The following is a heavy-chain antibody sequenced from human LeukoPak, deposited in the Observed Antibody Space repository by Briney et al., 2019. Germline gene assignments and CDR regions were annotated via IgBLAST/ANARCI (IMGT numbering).Heavy chain of an antibody. CDR3: GRNWNYNYYYYYMDV. V-gene: IGHV1-8*01. D-gene: IGHD1-7*01. CDR2: MNPNSGNT. J-gene: IGHJ6*03. CDR1: GYTFTSYD. Sequence: ASVKVSCKASGYTFTSYDINWVRQATGQGLEWMGWMNPNSGNTGYAQKFQGRVTMTRNTSISTAYMELSSLRSEDTAVYYCGRNWNYNYYYYYMDVWGKGTTVTVSS.